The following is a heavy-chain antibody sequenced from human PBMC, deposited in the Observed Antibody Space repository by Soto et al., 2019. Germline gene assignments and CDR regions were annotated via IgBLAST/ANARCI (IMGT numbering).Heavy chain of an antibody. Sequence: PSETLSLTCTVSGGSISSYYWSWIRQPPGKGLEWIGYIYHSGSTIYNPSLQSRVTISVDMSKNQFSLKLSSVTAADTAVYYCARDGAAVRDPHGMDVWGQGTTVTVSS. J-gene: IGHJ6*02. CDR1: GGSISSYY. D-gene: IGHD3-16*01. V-gene: IGHV4-59*01. CDR2: IYHSGST. CDR3: ARDGAAVRDPHGMDV.